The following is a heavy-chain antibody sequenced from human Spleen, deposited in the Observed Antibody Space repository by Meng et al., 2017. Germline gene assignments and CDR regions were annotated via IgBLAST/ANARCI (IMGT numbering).Heavy chain of an antibody. CDR1: GGVFRGHF. V-gene: IGHV4-34*01. Sequence: GGGVLDAAEALSLPCVGRGGVFRGHFWRWSRQPPGKGLEWSGEMNHSGRTNYNPSLQSRATISVDPSQNNLSLKLSSVTAADSAVYCCARGPTTVAHDFDYWGQGTLVTVSS. CDR3: ARGPTTVAHDFDY. CDR2: MNHSGRT. D-gene: IGHD4-11*01. J-gene: IGHJ4*02.